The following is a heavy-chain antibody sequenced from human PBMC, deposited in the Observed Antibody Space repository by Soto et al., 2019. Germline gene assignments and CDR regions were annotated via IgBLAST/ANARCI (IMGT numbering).Heavy chain of an antibody. CDR3: ERYSGSFSLDY. CDR2: IKHDGSEI. CDR1: GFTFSNFW. J-gene: IGHJ4*02. V-gene: IGHV3-7*01. D-gene: IGHD3-10*01. Sequence: GGSLRLSCAASGFTFSNFWMSWVRQAPGKGLEWVANIKHDGSEIYYVDSVKGRLTISRDNAKNSLYLQMNSLRAEDTAVYYCERYSGSFSLDYWGQGTLVTVSS.